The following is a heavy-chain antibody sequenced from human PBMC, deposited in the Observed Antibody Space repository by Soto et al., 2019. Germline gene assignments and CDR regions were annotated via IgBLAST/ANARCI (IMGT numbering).Heavy chain of an antibody. CDR2: INGGGTRT. V-gene: IGHV3-23*01. J-gene: IGHJ1*01. Sequence: PGGSLRLSCAASGFTFDNYVMNWVRQAPGKGLEWVSAINGGGTRTYYADSARGRFTISRDSSKNRLYLQMGSLSAEDTAVYYCAKGGTYSANFQHWGQGTLVTVSS. D-gene: IGHD2-15*01. CDR1: GFTFDNYV. CDR3: AKGGTYSANFQH.